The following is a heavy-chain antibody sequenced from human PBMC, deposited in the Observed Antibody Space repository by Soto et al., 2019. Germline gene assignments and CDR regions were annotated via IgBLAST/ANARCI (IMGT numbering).Heavy chain of an antibody. Sequence: QITLKESGPTLVKPTQTLTLTCTFSGFSLSTSGVGAGWIRQPPGKALEWLALIYWDDDKRYSPSLKSRLTITKDTSKNQVVLTMTNMDPVDTATYYCAHMTGGDYVWGSYRPQNFDYWGQGTLVTVSS. J-gene: IGHJ4*02. V-gene: IGHV2-5*02. CDR1: GFSLSTSGVG. CDR3: AHMTGGDYVWGSYRPQNFDY. CDR2: IYWDDDK. D-gene: IGHD3-16*02.